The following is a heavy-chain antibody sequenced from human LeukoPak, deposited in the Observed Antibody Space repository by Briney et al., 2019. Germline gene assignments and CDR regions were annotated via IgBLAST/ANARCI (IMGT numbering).Heavy chain of an antibody. CDR2: ISYDGSNK. CDR1: GFTFSSYG. Sequence: GRSLRLSCAASGFTFSSYGMHWVRQAPGKGLEWVAVISYDGSNKYYADSVKGRFTISRDNSKNTLYLQMNSLRSEDTAVYYCARGITFGGVIVNVFDIWGQGTMVTVSS. J-gene: IGHJ3*02. V-gene: IGHV3-30*03. CDR3: ARGITFGGVIVNVFDI. D-gene: IGHD3-16*02.